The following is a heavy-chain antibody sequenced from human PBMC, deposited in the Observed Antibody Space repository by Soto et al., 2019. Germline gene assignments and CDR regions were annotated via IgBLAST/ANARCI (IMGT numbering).Heavy chain of an antibody. Sequence: GGSLRLSCAASGFTFSSYSMNWVPQAPGKGLEWVSYISSSSSTIYYADSVKGRFTISRDNAKNSLYLQMNSLRAEDKAVYYCAREYCSSTSCLNWFDPWGQGTLVTVSS. CDR2: ISSSSSTI. V-gene: IGHV3-48*01. CDR1: GFTFSSYS. D-gene: IGHD2-2*01. J-gene: IGHJ5*02. CDR3: AREYCSSTSCLNWFDP.